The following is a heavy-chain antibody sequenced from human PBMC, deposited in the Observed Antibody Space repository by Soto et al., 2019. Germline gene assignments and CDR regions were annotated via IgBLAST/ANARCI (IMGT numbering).Heavy chain of an antibody. CDR3: ARVYSNYGDYYYYYGMDV. CDR1: GYTFTSYD. V-gene: IGHV1-8*01. D-gene: IGHD4-4*01. Sequence: ASVKVSCKASGYTFTSYDINWVRQATGQGLEWMGWMNPNSGNTGYAQKFQGRVTMTRNTSISTAYMELSSLRSEDTAVYYCARVYSNYGDYYYYYGMDVWGQGTTVTAP. J-gene: IGHJ6*02. CDR2: MNPNSGNT.